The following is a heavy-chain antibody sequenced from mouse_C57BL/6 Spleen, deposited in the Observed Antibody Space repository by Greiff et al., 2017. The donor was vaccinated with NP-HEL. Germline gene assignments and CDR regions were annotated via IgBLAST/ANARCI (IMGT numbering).Heavy chain of an antibody. CDR2: IYPSDSET. V-gene: IGHV1-61*01. CDR3: ARMGMDYFDY. J-gene: IGHJ2*01. Sequence: QQSCKASGYTFTSYWMDWVKQRPGQGLEWIGNIYPSDSETHYNQKFKDKATLTVDKSSSTAYMQLSSLTSEDSAVYYCARMGMDYFDYWGQGTTLTVSS. D-gene: IGHD2-3*01. CDR1: GYTFTSYW.